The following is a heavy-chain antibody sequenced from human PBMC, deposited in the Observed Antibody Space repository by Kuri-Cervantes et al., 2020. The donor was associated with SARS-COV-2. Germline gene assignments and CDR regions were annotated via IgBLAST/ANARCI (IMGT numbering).Heavy chain of an antibody. Sequence: GGSLRLSCAASGFTFSDYAMQWVRQVPGKGLEWVSYISSSGSTIYYADSVKGRFTISRDNAKNSLYLQMNSLRAEDTAVYYCARGFVYYDSSGLFDYWGQGTLVTVSS. J-gene: IGHJ4*02. CDR2: ISSSGSTI. D-gene: IGHD3-22*01. CDR3: ARGFVYYDSSGLFDY. CDR1: GFTFSDYA. V-gene: IGHV3-48*03.